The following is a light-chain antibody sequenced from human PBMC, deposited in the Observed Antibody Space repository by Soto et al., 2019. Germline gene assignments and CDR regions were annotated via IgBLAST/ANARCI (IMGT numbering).Light chain of an antibody. CDR3: SSFTSRFTFV. V-gene: IGLV2-14*01. CDR1: RSDVGAYNY. CDR2: EVT. Sequence: QSALTQPASVSGSPGQSMAISCTGTRSDVGAYNYVSWYQQHPGKAPKLMISEVTNRPSGVSDRFSGSKSGNTASLTLSGLQAEDEADYYCSSFTSRFTFVFGTGTKATV. J-gene: IGLJ1*01.